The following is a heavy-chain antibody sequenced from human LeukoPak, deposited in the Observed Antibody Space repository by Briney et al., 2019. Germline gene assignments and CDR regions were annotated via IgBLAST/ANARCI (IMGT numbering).Heavy chain of an antibody. D-gene: IGHD3-22*01. CDR2: IYTSGNT. CDR1: GFTVSRSY. V-gene: IGHV3-53*01. J-gene: IGHJ4*02. Sequence: GGSLRLSCAASGFTVSRSYISWVRQAPGKGLEWVSAIYTSGNTYYADSVKGRFTISRDNSKNTLYLQMNSLRAEDTAVYYCARAPFYFDSSNYPYFDYWGQGTLVTVSS. CDR3: ARAPFYFDSSNYPYFDY.